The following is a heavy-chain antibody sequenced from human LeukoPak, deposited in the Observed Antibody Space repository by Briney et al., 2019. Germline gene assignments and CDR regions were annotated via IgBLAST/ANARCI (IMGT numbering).Heavy chain of an antibody. CDR3: TKSNGYGLIDI. J-gene: IGHJ3*02. V-gene: IGHV4-4*07. CDR2: IYTSGST. CDR1: GGSISSYY. D-gene: IGHD3-22*01. Sequence: SETLSLTCTVSGGSISSYYWSWIRQPAGKGLEWIGRIYTSGSTNYNPSLKSRVTMSVDTSKNQFSLKWKSVTAADTAVYYCTKSNGYGLIDIWGQGTMVTVSS.